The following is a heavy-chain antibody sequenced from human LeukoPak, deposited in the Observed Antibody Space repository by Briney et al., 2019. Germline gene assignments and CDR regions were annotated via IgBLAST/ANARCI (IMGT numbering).Heavy chain of an antibody. CDR2: IYYSGST. Sequence: SETLSLTCTVSGGSISGDYWGWIRQPPGRGLEWIGYIYYSGSTNYNPSLKSRVTISVDTSKNQFSLKLSSVTAADTAVYYCARHVILNWFDPWGQGTLVTVSS. D-gene: IGHD2-21*01. CDR3: ARHVILNWFDP. V-gene: IGHV4-59*08. CDR1: GGSISGDY. J-gene: IGHJ5*02.